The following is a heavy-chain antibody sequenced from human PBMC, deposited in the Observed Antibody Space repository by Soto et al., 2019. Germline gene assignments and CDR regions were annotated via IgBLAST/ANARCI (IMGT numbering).Heavy chain of an antibody. D-gene: IGHD6-6*01. Sequence: GRFTISRDNAKNSLYLQMNSLRAEDTAVYYCARLSIAARGRVEYFQHWGQGTLVTVSS. CDR3: ARLSIAARGRVEYFQH. J-gene: IGHJ1*01. V-gene: IGHV3-11*06.